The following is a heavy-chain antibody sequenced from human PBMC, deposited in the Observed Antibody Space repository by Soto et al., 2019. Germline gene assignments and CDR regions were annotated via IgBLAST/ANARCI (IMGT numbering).Heavy chain of an antibody. J-gene: IGHJ2*01. CDR2: ISAYNGNT. D-gene: IGHD3-9*01. CDR3: ARVVPNDVWTDSYWYFDL. V-gene: IGHV1-18*01. Sequence: QVPLVQSGAEVKKPGASVKVSCKASGYTFTNYAITWVRQAPGQGLECMGWISAYNGNTTYAQNVQGRVTMTTDTSTGTAYVELRSLRSDDTAVYYCARVVPNDVWTDSYWYFDLWCRGTLVTASS. CDR1: GYTFTNYA.